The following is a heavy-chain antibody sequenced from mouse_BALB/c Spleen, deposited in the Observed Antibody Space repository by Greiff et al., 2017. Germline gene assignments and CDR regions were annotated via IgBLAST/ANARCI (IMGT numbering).Heavy chain of an antibody. CDR2: ISYDGSN. V-gene: IGHV3-6*02. Sequence: EVQLQQSGPGLVKPSQSLPLTCSVTGYSITRGYYWNWIRQFPGNKLEWMGYISYDGSNNSNPSLKNRISITRDTSKNQFFLKLNSVTTEDTATYYCARGDGDLYAVDYWGQGTTVTVAS. D-gene: IGHD2-3*01. CDR1: GYSITRGYY. CDR3: ARGDGDLYAVDY. J-gene: IGHJ4*01.